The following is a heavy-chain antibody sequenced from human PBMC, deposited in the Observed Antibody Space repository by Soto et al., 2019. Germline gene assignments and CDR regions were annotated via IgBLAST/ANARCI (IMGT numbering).Heavy chain of an antibody. Sequence: EVQLVESGGGLVKPGGSLRLSCAASGFTFSSYSMNWVRQAPGKALEWVSSISSSSSYIYYADSVKGRLTISRDNAKNSLYLQMNSLRAEDTAVYYCARDLYSSSARYFDYWGQGTLVTVSS. J-gene: IGHJ4*02. D-gene: IGHD6-6*01. V-gene: IGHV3-21*01. CDR1: GFTFSSYS. CDR3: ARDLYSSSARYFDY. CDR2: ISSSSSYI.